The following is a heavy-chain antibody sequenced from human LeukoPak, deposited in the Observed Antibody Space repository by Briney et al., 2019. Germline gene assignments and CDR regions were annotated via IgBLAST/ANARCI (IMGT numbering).Heavy chain of an antibody. Sequence: ASVKVSCKASGYSFSSYGISWVRQAPGQGLEWMGWISVSNGNTNYAQKLQGRVTMTTHTPTRTAYMELRSLRSDDTAVYYCARARGGSYYYNYMDVWGKGTTVTVSS. CDR1: GYSFSSYG. CDR2: ISVSNGNT. J-gene: IGHJ6*03. D-gene: IGHD3-16*01. CDR3: ARARGGSYYYNYMDV. V-gene: IGHV1-18*01.